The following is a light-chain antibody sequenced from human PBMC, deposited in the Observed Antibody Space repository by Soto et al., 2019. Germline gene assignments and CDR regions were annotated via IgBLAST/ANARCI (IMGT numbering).Light chain of an antibody. V-gene: IGLV2-23*01. CDR2: EGT. CDR3: CSYAGGTTWV. J-gene: IGLJ3*02. CDR1: SSDVVSYNL. Sequence: QSALTQPASVSGSPGQSITISCTGTSSDVVSYNLVSWYQHHPGKAPKLMIYEGTIRPSGVSNRFSGSKSGNTASLTISGLQAEDEADYYCCSYAGGTTWVFGGGTQLTVL.